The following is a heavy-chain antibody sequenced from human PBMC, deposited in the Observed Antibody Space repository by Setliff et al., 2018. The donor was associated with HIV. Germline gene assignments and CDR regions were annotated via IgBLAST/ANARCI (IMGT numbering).Heavy chain of an antibody. J-gene: IGHJ5*02. CDR3: ATHQGFLGSGIHWFDP. CDR2: MNPNSGNT. V-gene: IGHV1-8*02. D-gene: IGHD3-10*01. CDR1: GYTFVSYD. Sequence: ASVKVSCKASGYTFVSYDINWVRQAPGQGLEWMGWMNPNSGNTAYAQKFLGRPTMTRDTSKTTSYMELRSLTSEDTAIYYCATHQGFLGSGIHWFDPWGQGTLVTVSS.